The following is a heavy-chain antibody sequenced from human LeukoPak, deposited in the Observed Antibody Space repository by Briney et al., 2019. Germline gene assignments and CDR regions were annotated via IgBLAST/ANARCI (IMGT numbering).Heavy chain of an antibody. CDR1: GYTFTGYY. CDR2: INPNSGGT. CDR3: ARVSVTGTTNYFDY. Sequence: GASVKVSCKASGYTFTGYYMHWVRQAPGQGLEWMGWINPNSGGTNYAQKFQGRVTMTRDTSISTAYMEPSRLRSDDTAVYYCARVSVTGTTNYFDYWGQGTLVTVSS. D-gene: IGHD1-7*01. V-gene: IGHV1-2*02. J-gene: IGHJ4*02.